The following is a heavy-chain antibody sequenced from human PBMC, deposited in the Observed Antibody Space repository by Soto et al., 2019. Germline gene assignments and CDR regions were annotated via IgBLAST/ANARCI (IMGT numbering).Heavy chain of an antibody. V-gene: IGHV4-30-2*01. J-gene: IGHJ5*02. CDR1: GGSISSGGYS. CDR3: ARSVFP. Sequence: SETLSLTCAVSGGSISSGGYSWSWIRQPPGKGLEWIGEIYHSGSTNYNPSLKSRVTISVDTSKNQFSLKLTSVTVADTAVYYCARSVFPWGQGTLVTVSS. CDR2: IYHSGST.